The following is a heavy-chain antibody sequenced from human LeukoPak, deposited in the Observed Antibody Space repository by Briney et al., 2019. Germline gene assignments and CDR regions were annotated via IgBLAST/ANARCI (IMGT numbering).Heavy chain of an antibody. J-gene: IGHJ4*02. D-gene: IGHD3-10*01. CDR3: ARPYYYSSGSLPY. CDR1: GFTFSSYG. V-gene: IGHV3-7*01. CDR2: INQDGSEI. Sequence: GGSLRLSCAASGFTFSSYGMHWVRQAPGKGLEWVANINQDGSEIYYVDSVKGRFTISRDNAKNSLYLQMNSLRAEDTAVYYCARPYYYSSGSLPYWGQGTLVTVSS.